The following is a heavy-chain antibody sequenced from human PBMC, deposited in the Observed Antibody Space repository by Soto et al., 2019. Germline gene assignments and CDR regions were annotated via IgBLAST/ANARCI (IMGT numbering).Heavy chain of an antibody. D-gene: IGHD6-13*01. CDR3: ARHKWDSSSWYYFDY. CDR2: IYYSGST. J-gene: IGHJ4*02. V-gene: IGHV4-39*01. Sequence: SETLSLTCTVSGGSISSSSYYWGWIRQPPGKGLEWIGSIYYSGSTYYNPSLKSRVTISEDTSKNQFSLKLISVTAADTAVYYCARHKWDSSSWYYFDYWGQGTLVTVSS. CDR1: GGSISSSSYY.